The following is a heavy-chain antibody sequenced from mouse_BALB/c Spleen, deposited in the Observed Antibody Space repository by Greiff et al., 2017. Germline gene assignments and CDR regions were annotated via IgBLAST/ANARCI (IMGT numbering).Heavy chain of an antibody. D-gene: IGHD2-1*01. J-gene: IGHJ4*01. CDR2: IYPGDGDT. CDR1: GYAFSSYW. V-gene: IGHV1-80*01. Sequence: VQLQQSGAELVRPGSSVKISCKASGYAFSSYWMNWVKQRPGQGLEWIGQIYPGDGDTNYNGKFKGKATLTADKSSSTAYMQLSSLTSEDSAVYFCASYGTKNGDYAMDYWGQGTSVTVSS. CDR3: ASYGTKNGDYAMDY.